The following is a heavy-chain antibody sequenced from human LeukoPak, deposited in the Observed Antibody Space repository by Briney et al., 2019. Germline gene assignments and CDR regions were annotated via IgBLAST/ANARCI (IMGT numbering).Heavy chain of an antibody. J-gene: IGHJ4*02. V-gene: IGHV1-2*02. D-gene: IGHD1-1*01. CDR3: ARVGTYNWNDFDY. Sequence: ASVKVSCKASGYTFTGYYMHWVRQAPGQGLEWMGWINPNSGGTNYARKFQGRVTMTRDTSISTAYMELSRLRSDDTAVYYCARVGTYNWNDFDYWGQGTLVTVSS. CDR1: GYTFTGYY. CDR2: INPNSGGT.